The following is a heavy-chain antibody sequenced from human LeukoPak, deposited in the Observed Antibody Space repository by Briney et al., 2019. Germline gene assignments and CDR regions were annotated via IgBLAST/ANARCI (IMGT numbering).Heavy chain of an antibody. CDR1: GYTFTSYY. CDR2: INPSGDRT. J-gene: IGHJ4*02. Sequence: ASVKVSCKASGYTFTSYYMHWVRQAPGQGLEWMGIINPSGDRTSYAQKFQGRVTMTRDTSTSTVYTELSSLRSDDTAVYYCARGYSSGWFDYWGKGTLVTVSS. D-gene: IGHD6-19*01. CDR3: ARGYSSGWFDY. V-gene: IGHV1-46*01.